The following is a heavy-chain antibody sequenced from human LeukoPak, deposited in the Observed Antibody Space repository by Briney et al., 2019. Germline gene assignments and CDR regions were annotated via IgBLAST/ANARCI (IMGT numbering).Heavy chain of an antibody. Sequence: PGGSLRLSCSASGTAFRTYAMHWVRQPPGKGLYYVSAISINGGSTYYADSVRGRFTISRDNSKNTLYLQMSGLRPDDTAVYYCVRTYDENPLGWFDPWGQGTLVTVSS. J-gene: IGHJ5*02. D-gene: IGHD5-12*01. CDR2: ISINGGST. CDR1: GTAFRTYA. CDR3: VRTYDENPLGWFDP. V-gene: IGHV3-64D*06.